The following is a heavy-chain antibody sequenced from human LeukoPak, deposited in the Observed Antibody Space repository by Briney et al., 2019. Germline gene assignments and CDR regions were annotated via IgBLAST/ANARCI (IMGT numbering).Heavy chain of an antibody. D-gene: IGHD3-9*01. CDR1: GYTFTSYG. CDR2: INPTSGGT. CDR3: ARVLRYYDILSKPFDY. Sequence: ASVKVSCKASGYTFTSYGISWVRQAPGQGLEWMGWINPTSGGTKYAQKFQGRVTLTRDTSINTAYMELSRLRSDDTAVYYCARVLRYYDILSKPFDYWGQGTLVTVSS. V-gene: IGHV1-2*02. J-gene: IGHJ4*02.